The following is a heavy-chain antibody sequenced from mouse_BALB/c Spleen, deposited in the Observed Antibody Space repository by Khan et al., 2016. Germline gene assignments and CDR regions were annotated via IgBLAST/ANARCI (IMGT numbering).Heavy chain of an antibody. D-gene: IGHD1-1*01. CDR3: ARGYYGSSGSY. Sequence: QIQLVQSGPELKKPGETVKISCKASGYTFTDYSMHWVKQAPGKGLKWMGWINTETGEPTYADDFKGRFAFSLETSASTAYLQINNLKNEDTATYFCARGYYGSSGSYWGQGTLVTVSA. CDR1: GYTFTDYS. J-gene: IGHJ3*01. V-gene: IGHV9-2-1*01. CDR2: INTETGEP.